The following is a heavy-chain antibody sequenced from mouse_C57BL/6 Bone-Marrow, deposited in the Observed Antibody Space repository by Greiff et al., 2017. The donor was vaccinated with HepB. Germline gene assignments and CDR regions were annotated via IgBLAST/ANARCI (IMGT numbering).Heavy chain of an antibody. D-gene: IGHD2-1*01. CDR3: ASNYVFYAMDY. J-gene: IGHJ4*01. Sequence: QVQLKQSGPELVKPGASVKISCKASGYAFSSSWMNWVKQRPGKGLEWIGRIYPGDGDTNYNGKFKGKATLTADKSSSTAYMQLSSLTSEDSAVYFCASNYVFYAMDYWGQGTSVTVSS. CDR1: GYAFSSSW. V-gene: IGHV1-82*01. CDR2: IYPGDGDT.